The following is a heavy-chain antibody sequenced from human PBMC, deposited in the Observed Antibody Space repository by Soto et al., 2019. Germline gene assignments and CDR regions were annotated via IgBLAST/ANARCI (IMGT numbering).Heavy chain of an antibody. V-gene: IGHV4-59*08. CDR1: GVSISSYY. J-gene: IGHJ3*02. CDR2: IYYTGST. CDR3: ARHSAVAGGSGAFDI. Sequence: ETLSLTCTVSGVSISSYYWSWIRQPPGKGLEWIGYIYYTGSTIYNRALRSRATISMDTSKNQFSLRLSSVTAADTAVYYCARHSAVAGGSGAFDIWGQGTMVTVS. D-gene: IGHD3-16*01.